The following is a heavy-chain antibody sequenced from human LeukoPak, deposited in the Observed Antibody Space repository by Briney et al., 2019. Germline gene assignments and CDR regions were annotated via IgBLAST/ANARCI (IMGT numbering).Heavy chain of an antibody. Sequence: SETLSLACTVSGGSISSSSYYWGWIRQPPGKGLEWIGSIYYSGSTYHNPSLESRVTISVDTSKNQFSLKLSSVTAADTAVYYCARREEQLVVQHWGQGTLVTVSS. J-gene: IGHJ1*01. CDR3: ARREEQLVVQH. CDR1: GGSISSSSYY. D-gene: IGHD6-13*01. CDR2: IYYSGST. V-gene: IGHV4-39*01.